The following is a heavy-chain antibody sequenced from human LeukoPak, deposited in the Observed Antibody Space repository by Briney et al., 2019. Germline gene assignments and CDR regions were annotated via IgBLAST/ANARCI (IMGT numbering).Heavy chain of an antibody. CDR2: IYPGDSDT. V-gene: IGHV5-51*01. CDR3: ARRLISTEPFDY. J-gene: IGHJ4*02. Sequence: GESPKISCKGSGYSFTSYWIGWVRQMPGKGPEWMGIIYPGDSDTRYSPSFQGQVTISADKSINTAYLQWGSLKASDTAMYYCARRLISTEPFDYWGQGALVSVSS. CDR1: GYSFTSYW. D-gene: IGHD2/OR15-2a*01.